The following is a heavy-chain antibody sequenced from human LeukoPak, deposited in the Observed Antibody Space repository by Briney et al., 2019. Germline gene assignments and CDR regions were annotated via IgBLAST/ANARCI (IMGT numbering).Heavy chain of an antibody. J-gene: IGHJ5*02. CDR3: ARDVNGGYHLFTENH. V-gene: IGHV3-21*05. CDR1: GFTLSGYS. CDR2: ISPSSSDI. Sequence: PGGSLRLSCVASGFTLSGYSMNWVRQAPGKGLEWVSYISPSSSDIFYADSVKGRFTISRDNAENSLYLQMSSLRAEDTAVYYCARDVNGGYHLFTENHSGQGTLVTV. D-gene: IGHD3-22*01.